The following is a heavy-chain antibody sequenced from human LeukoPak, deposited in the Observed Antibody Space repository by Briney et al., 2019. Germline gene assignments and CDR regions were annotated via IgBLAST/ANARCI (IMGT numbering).Heavy chain of an antibody. Sequence: GESLRLSCAASGFTFSSYMMTWVRQAPGKGLEWVANIKPDGGEKFYVDSVRGRFTISRDNAKNSLYLQMNCLRAEDTAVYYCASDSLWSGILEYWGQGTLVIVSS. CDR3: ASDSLWSGILEY. CDR1: GFTFSSYM. D-gene: IGHD3-3*01. CDR2: IKPDGGEK. J-gene: IGHJ4*02. V-gene: IGHV3-7*01.